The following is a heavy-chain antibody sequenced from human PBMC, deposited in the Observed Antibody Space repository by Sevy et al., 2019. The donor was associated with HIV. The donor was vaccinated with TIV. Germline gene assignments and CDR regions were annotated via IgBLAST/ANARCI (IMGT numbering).Heavy chain of an antibody. V-gene: IGHV3-30*18. CDR1: GFSFIYYG. J-gene: IGHJ6*02. CDR3: ANAYSGSYSHSYLYALDV. Sequence: GGSLRLSCTGSGFSFIYYGIHWVRQAPGKGLDWVALISHDGINEYYADSVKGRFTISRDNSRNTVYLEMNSLRNEDTAIYFCANAYSGSYSHSYLYALDVWGQGTTVTVSS. CDR2: ISHDGINE. D-gene: IGHD1-26*01.